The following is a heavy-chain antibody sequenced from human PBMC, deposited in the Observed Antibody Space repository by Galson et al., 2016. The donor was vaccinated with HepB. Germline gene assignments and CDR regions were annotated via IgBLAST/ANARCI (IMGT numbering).Heavy chain of an antibody. CDR3: AREYSTGYYERFLAKRAGRGFDY. Sequence: CAISGDSVSSNSAAWNWIRQSPSRGLEWLGRTYYRAKWYNDYAVSVKSRITINVDTSKNRFSLQLNAVTPEGTAVYYCAREYSTGYYERFLAKRAGRGFDYWGQGTRVTVSS. D-gene: IGHD6-19*01. CDR2: TYYRAKWYN. CDR1: GDSVSSNSAA. J-gene: IGHJ4*02. V-gene: IGHV6-1*01.